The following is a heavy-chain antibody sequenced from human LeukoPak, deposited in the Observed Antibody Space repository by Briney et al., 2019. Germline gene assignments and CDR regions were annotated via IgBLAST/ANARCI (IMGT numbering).Heavy chain of an antibody. CDR3: ARELPREVTLDY. V-gene: IGHV3-74*01. CDR2: INADGSRT. Sequence: PGGSLRLSCAASVFTFSPYEMHWVRQAPGKGLVWVSRINADGSRTGYADSVKGRFTFSRDNARNTLYLQMNSLRAEDTAVYYCARELPREVTLDYWGQGTLVTVSS. J-gene: IGHJ4*02. CDR1: VFTFSPYE. D-gene: IGHD2-21*02.